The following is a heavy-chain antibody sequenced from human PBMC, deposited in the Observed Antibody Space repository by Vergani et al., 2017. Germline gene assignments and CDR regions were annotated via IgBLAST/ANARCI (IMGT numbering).Heavy chain of an antibody. J-gene: IGHJ4*02. V-gene: IGHV1-24*01. D-gene: IGHD3-22*01. Sequence: QVQLVQSGSEVRKPGASVKVSCQVSGYILTEFTIHWVRQAPGKGLEWMGGFDPEHGEVTFANHIQGRVTMTADRSTDTAYIELSSLRPEDTAQYYCARVTDSDDSSGCYMDYWGQGTLVTDSS. CDR3: ARVTDSDDSSGCYMDY. CDR1: GYILTEFT. CDR2: FDPEHGEV.